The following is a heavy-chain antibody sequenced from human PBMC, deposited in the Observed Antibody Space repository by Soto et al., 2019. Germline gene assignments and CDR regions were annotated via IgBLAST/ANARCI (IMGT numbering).Heavy chain of an antibody. CDR2: IKQDESEK. Sequence: VPLVESGGGLVQPGGSLRLSCAASGFTFSNYWMTWVRQAPGKGLEWVASIKQDESEKFYVDSVKGRFTISRDNAKNSLWLQMNSLRAEDTVVYYCARGGGGIVVATAHYYGLDVWGQGTTVTVSS. CDR1: GFTFSNYW. J-gene: IGHJ6*02. CDR3: ARGGGGIVVATAHYYGLDV. V-gene: IGHV3-7*04. D-gene: IGHD2-21*02.